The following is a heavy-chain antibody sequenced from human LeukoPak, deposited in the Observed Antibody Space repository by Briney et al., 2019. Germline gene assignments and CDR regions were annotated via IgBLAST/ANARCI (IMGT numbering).Heavy chain of an antibody. V-gene: IGHV3-7*01. Sequence: GGSLRLSCAASGFTFSDYYMSWIRQAPGMGLEWVAIINQDGSERYYVDSVKGRFTVSRDSAKNSLYLQMNSLRVEDTAVYYCARDKITGASTNDYWGQGTLVTVSS. J-gene: IGHJ4*02. D-gene: IGHD1-14*01. CDR1: GFTFSDYY. CDR2: INQDGSER. CDR3: ARDKITGASTNDY.